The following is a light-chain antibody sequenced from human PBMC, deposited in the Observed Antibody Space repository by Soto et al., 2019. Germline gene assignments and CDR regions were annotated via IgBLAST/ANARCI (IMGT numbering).Light chain of an antibody. J-gene: IGKJ4*01. CDR3: QQVKSYPRT. Sequence: DIHLTQSPSSLSASVGDRVTITCRASQAMTNNLAWYQQKPGHPPRLLIYEESTLHSGVPSRFSGRKVGTQFILTIDSLQPEDCSTYYCQQVKSYPRTFGGGTKVEIK. CDR1: QAMTNN. V-gene: IGKV1-9*01. CDR2: EES.